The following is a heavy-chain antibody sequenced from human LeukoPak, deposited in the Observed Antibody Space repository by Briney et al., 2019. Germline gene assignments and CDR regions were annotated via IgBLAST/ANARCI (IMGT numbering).Heavy chain of an antibody. CDR1: GFTFSSHS. D-gene: IGHD3-10*01. V-gene: IGHV3-48*01. Sequence: GGSLRLSFAASGFTFSSHSMTWVRQAPGKGLEWVSYISGGSTTIYYADSVKGRFTISRDNSKNTLYLQMNSLRAEDTAVYYCARDLVKYGSGSYCDYWGQGTLVTVSS. J-gene: IGHJ4*02. CDR2: ISGGSTTI. CDR3: ARDLVKYGSGSYCDY.